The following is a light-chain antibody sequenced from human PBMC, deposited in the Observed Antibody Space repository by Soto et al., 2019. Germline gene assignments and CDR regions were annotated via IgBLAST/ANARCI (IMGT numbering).Light chain of an antibody. CDR2: DAS. Sequence: DIQMTQSPSTLSASVGDRVTITCRASQSLTSCFAWYQQKPGKAPQLLIYDASSLESGVPSRFSGSESGTEFTLTITSLQPDDSATYYCQEYTDNSGTFGQGTKVHI. CDR3: QEYTDNSGT. V-gene: IGKV1-5*01. CDR1: QSLTSC. J-gene: IGKJ1*01.